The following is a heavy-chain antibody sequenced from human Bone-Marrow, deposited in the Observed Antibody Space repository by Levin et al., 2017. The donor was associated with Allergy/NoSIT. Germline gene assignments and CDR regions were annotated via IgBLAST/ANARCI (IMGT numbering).Heavy chain of an antibody. CDR1: GFTFSSYA. Sequence: ASVKVSCAASGFTFSSYAMSWVRQAPGKGLEWVSAISGSGGSTYYADSVKGRFTISRDNSKNTLYLQMNSLRAEDTAVYYCAKSLTGDSTNWFDPWGQGTLVTVSS. CDR3: AKSLTGDSTNWFDP. V-gene: IGHV3-23*01. J-gene: IGHJ5*02. CDR2: ISGSGGST.